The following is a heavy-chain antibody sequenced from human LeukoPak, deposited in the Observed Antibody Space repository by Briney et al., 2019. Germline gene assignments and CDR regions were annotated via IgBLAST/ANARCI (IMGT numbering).Heavy chain of an antibody. Sequence: SETLSLTCAVYGGSFSGYYWSWIRQPPGKGPEWIGEINHSGSTNYNPSLKSRVTISVDTSKNQFSLKLSSVTAADTAVYYCARDPGTSAFAAFDIWGQGTLVTVSS. CDR3: ARDPGTSAFAAFDI. CDR1: GGSFSGYY. D-gene: IGHD6-13*01. J-gene: IGHJ4*02. V-gene: IGHV4-34*01. CDR2: INHSGST.